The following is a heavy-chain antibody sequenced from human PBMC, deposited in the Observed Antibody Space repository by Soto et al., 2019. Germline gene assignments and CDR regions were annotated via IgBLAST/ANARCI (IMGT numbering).Heavy chain of an antibody. CDR1: GGSISSGAFY. V-gene: IGHV4-39*07. Sequence: PSETLSLTCTVSGGSISSGAFYWGWIRQPPEKGLDWIGSRYYSGSTYYNPSLKSRVTISVDTSKNQFSLRLSSVTAADTAVYYCARVSGRYYYGMDVWGQGITVTVSS. D-gene: IGHD1-26*01. CDR3: ARVSGRYYYGMDV. J-gene: IGHJ6*02. CDR2: RYYSGST.